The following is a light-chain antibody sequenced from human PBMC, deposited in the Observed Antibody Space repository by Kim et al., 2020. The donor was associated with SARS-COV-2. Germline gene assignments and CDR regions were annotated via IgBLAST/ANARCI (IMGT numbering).Light chain of an antibody. CDR2: GAS. CDR1: QSVSDNY. J-gene: IGKJ2*02. V-gene: IGKV3-20*01. CDR3: QQYDTSPSRT. Sequence: EIVLTQSPGTLSLSPGERATLSCRASQSVSDNYLAWYQQKPGQAPRLLIYGASSRATGIPDRFSGSGSGTDFTLTISRLEPEDFAVYYCQQYDTSPSRTFGQGTRLEI.